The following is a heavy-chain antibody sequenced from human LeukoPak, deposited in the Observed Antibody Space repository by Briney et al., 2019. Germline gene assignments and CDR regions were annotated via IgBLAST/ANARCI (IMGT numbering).Heavy chain of an antibody. CDR1: GGFISSYY. CDR3: ARGLRAVTTTDNWFDP. Sequence: PSETLSLTCTVSGGFISSYYWSWIRQPPGKGLEWIGYIYYSGSTNYNPSLKSRVTISVDTSKNQFSLKLNSVTAADTAVYYCARGLRAVTTTDNWFDPWGQGTLVTVSS. V-gene: IGHV4-59*12. CDR2: IYYSGST. J-gene: IGHJ5*02. D-gene: IGHD4-11*01.